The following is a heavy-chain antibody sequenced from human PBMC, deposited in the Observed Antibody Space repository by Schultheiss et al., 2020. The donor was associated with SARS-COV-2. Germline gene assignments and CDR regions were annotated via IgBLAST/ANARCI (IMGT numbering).Heavy chain of an antibody. CDR3: ARWKGYRGKWLVLDY. CDR1: GGTFSSYG. Sequence: ASVKVSCKASGGTFSSYGISWVRQAPGQGLEWMGWMNPNSGGTNYAQKFQGRVTMTRDTSISTVYMELSSLRSEDTAVYYCARWKGYRGKWLVLDYWGQGTLVTVSS. J-gene: IGHJ4*02. D-gene: IGHD6-19*01. CDR2: MNPNSGGT. V-gene: IGHV1-2*02.